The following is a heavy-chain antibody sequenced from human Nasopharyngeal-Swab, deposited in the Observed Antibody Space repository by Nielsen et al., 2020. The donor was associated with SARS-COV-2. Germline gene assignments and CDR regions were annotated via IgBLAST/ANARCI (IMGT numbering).Heavy chain of an antibody. V-gene: IGHV3-15*01. CDR1: GFTFSNAW. J-gene: IGHJ4*02. CDR3: TTDRNTYYDILTGYHEYPDY. CDR2: IKSKTDGGTT. Sequence: GESLKISCAASGFTFSNAWMSWVRQAPWEGLEWVGRIKSKTDGGTTDYAAPVKGRFTISRDDSKNTLYLQMNSLKTEDTAVYYCTTDRNTYYDILTGYHEYPDYWGQGTLVTVSS. D-gene: IGHD3-9*01.